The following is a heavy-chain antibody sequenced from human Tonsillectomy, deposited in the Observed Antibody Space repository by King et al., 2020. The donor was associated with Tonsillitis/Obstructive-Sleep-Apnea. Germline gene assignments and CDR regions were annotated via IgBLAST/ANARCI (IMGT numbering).Heavy chain of an antibody. CDR2: INHSGST. V-gene: IGHV4-34*01. CDR3: AHTYYYDSSGS. D-gene: IGHD3-22*01. CDR1: GGSLSGYY. Sequence: VQLQQWGAGLLKPSETLSLNCAVYGGSLSGYYWNWIRQPPGKGLEWIGEINHSGSTNYKPSLKSRVTISVDTSKNQFSLKLSSVTAADTAVYYCAHTYYYDSSGSWGQGTLVTVSS. J-gene: IGHJ5*02.